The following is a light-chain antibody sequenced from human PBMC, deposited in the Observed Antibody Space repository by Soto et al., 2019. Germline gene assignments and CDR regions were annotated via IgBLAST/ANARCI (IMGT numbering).Light chain of an antibody. CDR2: GAS. Sequence: EIVLTQSPGILSLSPGERATLSCRASQSVSNDFLAWYQKKPGQAPRLLIYGASTRATDVPDRFSGSGSGAEFNLTISGLQSEDFALYLCQQYNNWTFSFGQGTRLEIK. J-gene: IGKJ5*01. V-gene: IGKV3D-15*01. CDR1: QSVSNDF. CDR3: QQYNNWTFS.